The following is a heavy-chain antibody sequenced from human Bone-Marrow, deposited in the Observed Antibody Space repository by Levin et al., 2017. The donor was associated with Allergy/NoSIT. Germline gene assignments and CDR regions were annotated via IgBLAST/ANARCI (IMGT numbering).Heavy chain of an antibody. CDR3: ARAPDTAETAMRNWFDP. CDR2: IYNSGTT. Sequence: SETLSLTCTVSGDSISSGDYYWSWIRQAPGRGLEWIGYIYNSGTTYYNVSLKSRVNISVDTSKNHFSLKLSSVTAADTAVYFCARAPDTAETAMRNWFDPWGQGTLVTVSS. V-gene: IGHV4-30-4*01. D-gene: IGHD5-18*01. CDR1: GDSISSGDYY. J-gene: IGHJ5*02.